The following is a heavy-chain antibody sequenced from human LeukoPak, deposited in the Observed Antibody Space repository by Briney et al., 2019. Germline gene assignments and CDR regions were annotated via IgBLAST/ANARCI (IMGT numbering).Heavy chain of an antibody. D-gene: IGHD2-15*01. CDR3: ARGYCSGGSCYPFDY. V-gene: IGHV3-64*01. Sequence: GGSLRLSCAASGFTFSSYAMHWVRQAPGKGLEYVSAISSNGGSTYYANSVKGRFTISRDNSKNTLYLQMGSLRAEDMAVYYCARGYCSGGSCYPFDYWGQGTLVTASS. CDR2: ISSNGGST. J-gene: IGHJ4*02. CDR1: GFTFSSYA.